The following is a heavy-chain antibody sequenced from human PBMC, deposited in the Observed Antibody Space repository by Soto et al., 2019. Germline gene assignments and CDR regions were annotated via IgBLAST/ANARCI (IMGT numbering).Heavy chain of an antibody. CDR1: GFTFSSYG. V-gene: IGHV3-33*01. CDR3: AGGGESDQGEWCRPSCGMDV. J-gene: IGHJ6*02. CDR2: IWYDGSNK. D-gene: IGHD2-8*01. Sequence: QVQLVESGGGVVQPGRSLRLSCAASGFTFSSYGMHWVRPAPGKGLEWVAVIWYDGSNKYYADSLKGRFTISRDNSKNKLYLQMNSLIADDTAVYCCAGGGESDQGEWCRPSCGMDVWGQGTRVTVSS.